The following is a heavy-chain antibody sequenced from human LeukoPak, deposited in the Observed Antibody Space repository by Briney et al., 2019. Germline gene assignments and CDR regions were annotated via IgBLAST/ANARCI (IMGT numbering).Heavy chain of an antibody. CDR1: GFTFSSYA. J-gene: IGHJ4*02. V-gene: IGHV3-23*01. CDR3: ARDPRGAFYDSSGYGY. D-gene: IGHD3-22*01. Sequence: GGSLRLSCAASGFTFSSYAMSWVRQAPGKGLEWVSLINDSGGNTYYADSVKGRFTISRDNSKNTLFLQMNSLRAEDTAVYYCARDPRGAFYDSSGYGYWGQGTLVTVSS. CDR2: INDSGGNT.